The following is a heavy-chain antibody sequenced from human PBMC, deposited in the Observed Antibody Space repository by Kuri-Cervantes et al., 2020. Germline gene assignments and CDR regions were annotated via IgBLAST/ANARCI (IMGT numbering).Heavy chain of an antibody. CDR3: TRRILKYQLLSPPMDGMDV. D-gene: IGHD2-2*01. J-gene: IGHJ6*02. CDR2: IWYDGSNQ. V-gene: IGHV3-33*01. Sequence: GESLKISCAASGFTFRSYGMHWVRQAPGKGLEWVAVIWYDGSNQYYADPVRGRFTISRDNSKNTVYLQMNSLRAEDTAVYYCTRRILKYQLLSPPMDGMDVWGQGTTVTVSS. CDR1: GFTFRSYG.